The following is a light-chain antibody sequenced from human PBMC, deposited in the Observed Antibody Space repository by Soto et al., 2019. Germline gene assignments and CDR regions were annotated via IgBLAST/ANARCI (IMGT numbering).Light chain of an antibody. V-gene: IGKV1-12*02. CDR1: QGVSTW. Sequence: DIQMTQSPSSVSASVGDRVTITCRASQGVSTWLAWYQQKPGKAPNLLISAASTLESGVPSRFSGSGSGTDFTLTINGLQPEDFATYYCQQLNTYPSTFGGGTKVEIQ. CDR3: QQLNTYPST. J-gene: IGKJ4*01. CDR2: AAS.